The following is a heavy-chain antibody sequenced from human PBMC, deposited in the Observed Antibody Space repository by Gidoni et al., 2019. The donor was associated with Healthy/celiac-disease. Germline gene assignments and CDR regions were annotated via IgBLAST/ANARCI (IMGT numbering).Heavy chain of an antibody. V-gene: IGHV4-31*03. CDR3: AREPPYGSSSGGMDV. CDR2: IYAVGVP. J-gene: IGHJ6*02. Sequence: QVQLQESGPGLVKPSQTLSITCTVSGGSISSGGYYWSWIRQPPGKGLEWIGYIYAVGVPYYNPSLKSRFTLSVDTSKTQFPWKLGSVTAGATAVDYLAREPPYGSSSGGMDVWGQGTTFTVSS. D-gene: IGHD6-6*01. CDR1: GGSISSGGYY.